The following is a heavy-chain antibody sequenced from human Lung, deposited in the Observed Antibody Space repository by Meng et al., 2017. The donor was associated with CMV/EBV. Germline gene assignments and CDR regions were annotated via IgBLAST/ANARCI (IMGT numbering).Heavy chain of an antibody. J-gene: IGHJ4*02. D-gene: IGHD3-16*01. CDR1: GFPLNGYS. CDR3: ARDLGGSKATFDY. Sequence: GGPXRLXCVASGFPLNGYSLNWVRQAPGKGLEWVANIKQDGSEKYYVDSVKGRFTISRDNAKNSLYLQMNSLRAEDTAVYYCARDLGGSKATFDYWGQGTXVTVSS. V-gene: IGHV3-7*01. CDR2: IKQDGSEK.